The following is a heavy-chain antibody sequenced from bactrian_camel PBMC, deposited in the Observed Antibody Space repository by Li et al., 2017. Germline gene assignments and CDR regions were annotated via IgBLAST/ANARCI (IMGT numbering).Heavy chain of an antibody. V-gene: IGHV3S53*01. CDR3: NRRRTGGLCRGDEYND. Sequence: HVQLVESGGGSVQAGGSLRLSCAASGYTYSSNCIGWFRQAPGKEREFVSGINIDGTTTYSDSVKGRFTISQDKYKLTAYLQMNSLRFEDTAMYYCNRRRTGGLCRGDEYNDWGQGTQVTVS. D-gene: IGHD2*01. CDR2: INIDGTT. J-gene: IGHJ4*01. CDR1: GYTYSSNC.